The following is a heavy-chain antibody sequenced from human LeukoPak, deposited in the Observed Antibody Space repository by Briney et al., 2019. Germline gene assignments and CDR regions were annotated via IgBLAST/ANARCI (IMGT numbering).Heavy chain of an antibody. D-gene: IGHD5-18*01. CDR2: ISSSSSYI. V-gene: IGHV3-21*01. CDR1: GFTFSSYS. J-gene: IGHJ4*02. Sequence: PGGSLRLSCAASGFTFSSYSMYWVRQAPGKGLEWVSSISSSSSYIYYADSVKGRFTISRDNAKNSLYLQMNSLRAEDTAVYYCARIGYSYGYRVGYFDYWGQGTLVTVSS. CDR3: ARIGYSYGYRVGYFDY.